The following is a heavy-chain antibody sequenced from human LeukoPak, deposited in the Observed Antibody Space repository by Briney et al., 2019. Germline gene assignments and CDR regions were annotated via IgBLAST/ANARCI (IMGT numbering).Heavy chain of an antibody. Sequence: SVKVSCKASGGTFSSYAISWVRQAPGQGLEWMGRIIPILGIANYAQKFQGRVTITADKSTSTAYMELSSLRSEDTAVYYCAREYYDILTGYYYFDYWGQGTLVTVSS. CDR3: AREYYDILTGYYYFDY. J-gene: IGHJ4*02. CDR2: IIPILGIA. V-gene: IGHV1-69*04. D-gene: IGHD3-9*01. CDR1: GGTFSSYA.